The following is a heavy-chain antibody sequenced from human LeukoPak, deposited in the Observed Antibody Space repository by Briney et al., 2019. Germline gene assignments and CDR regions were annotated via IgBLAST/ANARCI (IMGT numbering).Heavy chain of an antibody. V-gene: IGHV5-10-1*01. CDR2: IDPSDSYT. J-gene: IGHJ5*02. Sequence: GESLKISCKGSGYSFTSYWISWVRQMPGKGLEWMGRIDPSDSYTNYSSSFQGHVTISADKSISTAYLQWSSLKASDTAMYYCARLVHSSGWYSRLDPWGQGTLVTVSS. CDR3: ARLVHSSGWYSRLDP. CDR1: GYSFTSYW. D-gene: IGHD6-19*01.